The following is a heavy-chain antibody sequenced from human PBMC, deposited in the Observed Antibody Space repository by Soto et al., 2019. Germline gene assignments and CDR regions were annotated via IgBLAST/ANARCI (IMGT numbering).Heavy chain of an antibody. V-gene: IGHV4-39*01. J-gene: IGHJ4*02. Sequence: TSETLSLTCTVAGGSISSSIYYWGWIRQPPGKGLEWIGSIYYSGSTYYNPSLKSRVTISVDTSKNQFSLKLSSVTAADTAVYYCATLGYCSSTSCYGDENYFDYWGQGTLVTVSS. CDR2: IYYSGST. CDR3: ATLGYCSSTSCYGDENYFDY. CDR1: GGSISSSIYY. D-gene: IGHD2-2*01.